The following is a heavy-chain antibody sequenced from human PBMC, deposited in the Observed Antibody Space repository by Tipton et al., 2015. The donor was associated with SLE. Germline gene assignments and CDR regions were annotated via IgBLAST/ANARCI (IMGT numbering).Heavy chain of an antibody. CDR1: GHSLTIYS. Sequence: TLSLTCSVSGHSLTIYSWSWIRPTPLKGLEWIGYVSNTGGTNYNPSLKSRVTMSVDTSKNQFSLRLTSVTAADTAVYYCVRDISAPGDFLYFDLLGQGILVTVSS. J-gene: IGHJ4*02. CDR2: VSNTGGT. CDR3: VRDISAPGDFLYFDL. D-gene: IGHD1-1*01. V-gene: IGHV4-4*08.